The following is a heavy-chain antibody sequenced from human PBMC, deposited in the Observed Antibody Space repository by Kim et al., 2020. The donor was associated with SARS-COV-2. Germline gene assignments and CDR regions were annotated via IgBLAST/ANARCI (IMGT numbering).Heavy chain of an antibody. V-gene: IGHV1-69*13. CDR2: IIPIFGTA. CDR1: GGTFSSYA. D-gene: IGHD5-12*01. CDR3: ARDRLQYGGYPGRYFYYYYGMDV. J-gene: IGHJ6*02. Sequence: SVKVSCKASGGTFSSYAISWVRQAPGQGLEWMGGIIPIFGTANYAQKFQGRVTITADESTSTAYMELSSLRSEDTAVYYCARDRLQYGGYPGRYFYYYYGMDVWGQGATGTVSS.